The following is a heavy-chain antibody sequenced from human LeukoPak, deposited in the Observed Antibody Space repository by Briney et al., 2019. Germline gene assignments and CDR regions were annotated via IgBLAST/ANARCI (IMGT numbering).Heavy chain of an antibody. J-gene: IGHJ4*02. Sequence: TLSLTCAVYGGSFSGYYWSWIRQPPGKGLEWIGEINHSGSTNYNPSLKSRVTISVDTSKNQFSLKLSSVTAADTAVYYCARAMITFGGVIVNFGGERYYFDYWGQGTLVTVSS. CDR3: ARAMITFGGVIVNFGGERYYFDY. CDR1: GGSFSGYY. CDR2: INHSGST. V-gene: IGHV4-34*01. D-gene: IGHD3-16*02.